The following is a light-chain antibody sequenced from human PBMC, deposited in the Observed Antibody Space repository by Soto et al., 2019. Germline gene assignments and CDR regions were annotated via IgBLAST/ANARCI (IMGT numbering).Light chain of an antibody. CDR1: QSVSSN. CDR3: QQYNNWPIT. CDR2: GAS. V-gene: IGKV3-15*01. Sequence: TVMTQSPATLSVSPGERATLSCRASQSVSSNLAWYQQKPGQAPRLLIYGASTRATGIPATFSGSGSGTEFTLTISSLQSEDFAVYYCQQYNNWPITFGQGTRLEI. J-gene: IGKJ5*01.